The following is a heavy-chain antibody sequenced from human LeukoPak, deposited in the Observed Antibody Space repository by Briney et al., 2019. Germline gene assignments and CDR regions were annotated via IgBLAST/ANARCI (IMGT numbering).Heavy chain of an antibody. V-gene: IGHV3-73*01. CDR1: GVTLSGSA. CDR2: IRSKANSYAT. Sequence: GGSLRHSRAASGVTLSGSAMHWVRQASGKGLEWVGRIRSKANSYATAYAASGKGRFTISRDDSKNTAYLQMDSLKTEDTAVYYCTAPGSGRIYWGQGTLVTVSS. CDR3: TAPGSGRIY. D-gene: IGHD2-15*01. J-gene: IGHJ4*02.